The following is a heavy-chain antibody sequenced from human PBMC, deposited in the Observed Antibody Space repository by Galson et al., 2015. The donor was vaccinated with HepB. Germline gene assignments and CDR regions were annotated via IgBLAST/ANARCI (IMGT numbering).Heavy chain of an antibody. V-gene: IGHV5-51*01. D-gene: IGHD3-22*01. CDR3: AIYYDITGGAFDI. Sequence: QSGAEVKKPGESLKISCKGSGYNFATYWVGWGRQMSGKGPEWMGIIFPYDSSTRYSPSFQGQVTISADKSINTAYLQWNSLKASDTAMYYCAIYYDITGGAFDIWGQGTRVTVSS. CDR1: GYNFATYW. J-gene: IGHJ3*02. CDR2: IFPYDSST.